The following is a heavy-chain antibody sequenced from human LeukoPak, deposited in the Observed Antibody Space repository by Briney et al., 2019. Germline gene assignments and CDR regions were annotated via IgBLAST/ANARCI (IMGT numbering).Heavy chain of an antibody. Sequence: SETLSLTCAVYGGSFSGYYWSWIRQHPGKGLEWIGEINHSGSTNYNPSLKSRVTISVDTSTSQFSLKLSSVTAADTAVYYCARVYRINWFDPWGQGTLVTVSS. CDR2: INHSGST. J-gene: IGHJ5*02. D-gene: IGHD2-15*01. CDR1: GGSFSGYY. V-gene: IGHV4-34*01. CDR3: ARVYRINWFDP.